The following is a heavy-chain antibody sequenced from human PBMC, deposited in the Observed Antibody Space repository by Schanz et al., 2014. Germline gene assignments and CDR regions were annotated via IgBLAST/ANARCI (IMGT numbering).Heavy chain of an antibody. CDR2: ITRQGTT. CDR3: AKDHPSSGWPAFDV. J-gene: IGHJ4*02. V-gene: IGHV3-NL1*01. Sequence: VQLVDSGGGVVQPGRSLRLSCAASGFTFSSYGMHWVRQAPGRGLEWVSGITRQGTTYYADFVKGRFSISRDLSSNTLYLQMNSLRADDSAIYYCAKDHPSSGWPAFDVWGQGTQVTVSS. D-gene: IGHD6-19*01. CDR1: GFTFSSYG.